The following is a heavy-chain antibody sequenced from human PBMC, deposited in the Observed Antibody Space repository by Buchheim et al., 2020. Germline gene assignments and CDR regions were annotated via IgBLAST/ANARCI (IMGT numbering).Heavy chain of an antibody. CDR3: LDSSGSYYYGLGV. D-gene: IGHD3-16*01. CDR1: GFAFRNYD. CDR2: ISGGGNSK. J-gene: IGHJ6*01. Sequence: EVQLVDSGGGLVQPGGSLRVSCAASGFAFRNYDMNWVRQAPGQGLEWVSYISGGGNSKYYADSVKGRFTVARDNAKNSLHLQMNSLRVDETGVYYCLDSSGSYYYGLGVLGQGNT. V-gene: IGHV3-48*03.